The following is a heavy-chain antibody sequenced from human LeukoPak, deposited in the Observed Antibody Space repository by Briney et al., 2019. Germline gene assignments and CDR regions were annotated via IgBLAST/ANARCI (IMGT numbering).Heavy chain of an antibody. Sequence: GGSLRLSCAASGFTFSSYAMSWVRQAPGKGLEWVSAISGSGGSTYYADSVKSRFTISRDNSKNTLYLQMNSLRAEDTAVYYCAKDLATPYYYYGMDVWGQGTTVTVSS. V-gene: IGHV3-23*01. CDR2: ISGSGGST. CDR3: AKDLATPYYYYGMDV. CDR1: GFTFSSYA. J-gene: IGHJ6*02.